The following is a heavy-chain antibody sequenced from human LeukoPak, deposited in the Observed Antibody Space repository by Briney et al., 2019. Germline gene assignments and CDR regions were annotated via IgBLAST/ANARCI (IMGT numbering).Heavy chain of an antibody. J-gene: IGHJ4*02. D-gene: IGHD4/OR15-4a*01. CDR3: ARSLYGVNTWFDY. V-gene: IGHV5-51*01. Sequence: PGESLKISCQVSGYSFTNYWIGWVRQMPGKGLEWMGIIFPGDSDTRYSPSFQGQVTFSADKSISTAYLQWSSLKASDTAMYYCARSLYGVNTWFDYWGQGTLVTVSS. CDR2: IFPGDSDT. CDR1: GYSFTNYW.